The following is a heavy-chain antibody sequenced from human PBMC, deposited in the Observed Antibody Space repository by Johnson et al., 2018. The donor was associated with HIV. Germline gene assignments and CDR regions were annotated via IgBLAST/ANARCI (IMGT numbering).Heavy chain of an antibody. CDR1: GFSFTNAW. Sequence: VQLVESGGGVVQPGGTLRLSCAASGFSFTNAWMSCVRQAPGKGLEWVAVISYDGSDKYYADYVKGRFTVSRDSSKNTLYLQMNSLRAEDTAVYYCAREGGLTGAFDIWGQGTMVTVSS. V-gene: IGHV3-30*03. CDR3: AREGGLTGAFDI. D-gene: IGHD3-16*01. CDR2: ISYDGSDK. J-gene: IGHJ3*02.